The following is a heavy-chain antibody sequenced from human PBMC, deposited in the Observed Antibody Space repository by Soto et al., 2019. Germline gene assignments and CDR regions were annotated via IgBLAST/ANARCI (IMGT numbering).Heavy chain of an antibody. D-gene: IGHD5-18*01. CDR3: SRDSHSVRPRANDAFDV. Sequence: QVQLVQSGAELKKPGASVNISCTASGFTFSDNLINWVRQAPGQGLEWMGGLNPDTGNTRYSETFQGSVTSSRHSSASIAYLQLRDLENEDTALYFWSRDSHSVRPRANDAFDVFGQGTMITVSS. V-gene: IGHV1-3*01. J-gene: IGHJ3*01. CDR2: LNPDTGNT. CDR1: GFTFSDNL.